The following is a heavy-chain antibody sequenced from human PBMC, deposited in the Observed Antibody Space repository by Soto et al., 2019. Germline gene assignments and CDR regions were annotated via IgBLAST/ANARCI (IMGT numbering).Heavy chain of an antibody. CDR3: AREDIVVVVAGNWFDP. Sequence: SQTLSLTCAISGDSVSSNSAAWNWIRQSPSRGLEWLGRTYYRSKWYNDYAVSVKSRITINPDTSKNQFSLQLNSVTPEDTAVYYCAREDIVVVVAGNWFDPWGQGTLVTSPQ. CDR2: TYYRSKWYN. J-gene: IGHJ5*02. V-gene: IGHV6-1*01. D-gene: IGHD2-15*01. CDR1: GDSVSSNSAA.